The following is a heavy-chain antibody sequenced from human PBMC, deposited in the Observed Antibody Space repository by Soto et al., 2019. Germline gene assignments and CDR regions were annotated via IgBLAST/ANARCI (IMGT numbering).Heavy chain of an antibody. CDR2: INHSGST. CDR1: GGSFSCYY. V-gene: IGHV4-34*01. Sequence: QVQLQQWGAGLLKPSKTLSLTCAVYGGSFSCYYSCGISQPPGKGLDRIGEINHSGSTNYYPSLKSRVTISVDTSKKLFALELSSVAAADTTVYYCARGLSVYYDGSGSYALDYWGQGTLVTVSS. CDR3: ARGLSVYYDGSGSYALDY. J-gene: IGHJ4*02. D-gene: IGHD3-10*01.